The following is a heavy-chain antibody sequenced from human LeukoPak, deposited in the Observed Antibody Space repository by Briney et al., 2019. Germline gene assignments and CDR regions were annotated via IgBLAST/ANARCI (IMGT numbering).Heavy chain of an antibody. CDR1: GYTFTGYY. V-gene: IGHV1-2*02. D-gene: IGHD2-15*01. J-gene: IGHJ5*02. CDR2: INPNSGGT. CDR3: AVCSGGSCDRIDP. Sequence: ASVKVSCKASGYTFTGYYMHWVRQAPGQGLEWMGWINPNSGGTNYAQKFQGRVTMTRDTPISTAYMELSRLRSDDTAVYYCAVCSGGSCDRIDPWGQGTLVTVSS.